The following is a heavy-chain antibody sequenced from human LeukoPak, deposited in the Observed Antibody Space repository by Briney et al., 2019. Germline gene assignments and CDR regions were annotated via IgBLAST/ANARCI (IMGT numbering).Heavy chain of an antibody. V-gene: IGHV5-51*01. D-gene: IGHD3-22*01. CDR3: ASAIRYYDSSGYPPHYYYYYGMDV. CDR2: IYPGDSDT. J-gene: IGHJ6*02. CDR1: GYSFTSYW. Sequence: GESLKISCKGSGYSFTSYWIGWVRQMPGKGLEWMEIIYPGDSDTRYSPSFQGQVTISADKSISTAYLQWSSLKASDTAMYYCASAIRYYDSSGYPPHYYYYYGMDVWGQGTTVTVSS.